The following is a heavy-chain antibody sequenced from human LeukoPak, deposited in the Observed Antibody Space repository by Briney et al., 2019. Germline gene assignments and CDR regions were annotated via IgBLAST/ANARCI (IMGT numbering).Heavy chain of an antibody. V-gene: IGHV1-69*04. Sequence: SVKVSCKASGGSFSTYAINWVRQAPGQGLEWLGRIVPILDTTNYAQSFQGRVTISADKSTSVAYMELTSLRSEDTAVYYCPTCGTTGGCHSWGQGTLLTVSS. D-gene: IGHD1-1*01. CDR2: IVPILDTT. J-gene: IGHJ4*02. CDR3: PTCGTTGGCHS. CDR1: GGSFSTYA.